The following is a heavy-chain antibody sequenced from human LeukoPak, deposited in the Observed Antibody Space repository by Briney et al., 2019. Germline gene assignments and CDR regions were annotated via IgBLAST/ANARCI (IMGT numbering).Heavy chain of an antibody. CDR2: ISSSSSTI. CDR3: ARDPRAYGDYGGT. Sequence: PGGSLRLSCAASGFTFSSYSMNWVRQAPGKGLEWVSYISSSSSTIYYADSVKGRFTISRDNAKNSLYLQMNSLRAEDTAVYYCARDPRAYGDYGGTCGQGTLVTVSS. V-gene: IGHV3-48*04. J-gene: IGHJ5*02. CDR1: GFTFSSYS. D-gene: IGHD4-23*01.